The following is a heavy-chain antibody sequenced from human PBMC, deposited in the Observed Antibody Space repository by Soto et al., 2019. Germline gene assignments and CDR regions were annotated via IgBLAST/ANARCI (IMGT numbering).Heavy chain of an antibody. CDR2: IGGNGVNR. CDR1: GLSFDDFA. CDR3: EKDVSGWAAGESPNPLAA. J-gene: IGHJ5*02. D-gene: IGHD3-10*01. Sequence: DVQLVESGGGLVQPGRSLRLSCAASGLSFDDFAMHWVRQAPGKGLEWVSGIGGNGVNRGYADSVKGRFTISRDNAKNALYLQMNSLRTEDTALYDCEKDVSGWAAGESPNPLAAWGQGTLVTVSS. V-gene: IGHV3-9*01.